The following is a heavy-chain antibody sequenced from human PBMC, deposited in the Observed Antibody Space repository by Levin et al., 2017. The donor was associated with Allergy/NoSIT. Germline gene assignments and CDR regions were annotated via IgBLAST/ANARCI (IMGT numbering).Heavy chain of an antibody. D-gene: IGHD6-13*01. CDR3: AKEGEQLVYFDY. Sequence: LSLPCAASGFTFRSYGMHWVRQAPGKGLEWVAVISYDGSNKYYADSVKGRFTISRDNSKNTLYLQMNSLRAEDTAVYYCAKEGEQLVYFDYWGQGTLVTVSS. V-gene: IGHV3-30*18. CDR1: GFTFRSYG. CDR2: ISYDGSNK. J-gene: IGHJ4*02.